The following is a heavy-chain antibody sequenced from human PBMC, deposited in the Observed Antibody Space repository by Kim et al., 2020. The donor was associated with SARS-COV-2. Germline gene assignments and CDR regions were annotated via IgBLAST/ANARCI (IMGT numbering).Heavy chain of an antibody. V-gene: IGHV3-74*01. CDR1: GFTFSNYW. J-gene: IGHJ6*02. CDR2: INSYGNST. CDR3: ARESSMDV. Sequence: GGSLRLSCAASGFTFSNYWMHWVRQAPGKGLVWVSRINSYGNSTNLAESVKGRFTVSRDNAKNTLYLQMDSLRAEDTAVYYCARESSMDVWGQGTTVTVSS.